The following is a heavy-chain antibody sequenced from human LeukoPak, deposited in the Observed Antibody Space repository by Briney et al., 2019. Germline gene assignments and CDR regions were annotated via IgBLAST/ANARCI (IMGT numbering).Heavy chain of an antibody. J-gene: IGHJ4*02. D-gene: IGHD6-6*01. CDR2: ISGSGGRT. CDR3: AKWKYSNSGIDDY. V-gene: IGHV3-23*01. CDR1: RFTFSSYA. Sequence: GGSLRLSCVSSRFTFSSYAMSWVRQAPGKGLEWVSSISGSGGRTYYADSVKGRFTISRDNSKNTLYLQMNSLRAEDTAVYYCAKWKYSNSGIDDYWGQGTLVTVSS.